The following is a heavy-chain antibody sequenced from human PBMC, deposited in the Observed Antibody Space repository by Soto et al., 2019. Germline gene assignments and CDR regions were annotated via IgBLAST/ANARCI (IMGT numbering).Heavy chain of an antibody. V-gene: IGHV4-31*02. D-gene: IGHD6-13*01. CDR2: ISDSGST. Sequence: WTWIRQHPGKGLEWIGYISDSGSTYYNPSLKSRVTISVDTSKNQFSLTLSSVTAADTAVYYCSRESNTWYGALKYWGQGTLVTVSS. CDR3: SRESNTWYGALKY. J-gene: IGHJ4*02.